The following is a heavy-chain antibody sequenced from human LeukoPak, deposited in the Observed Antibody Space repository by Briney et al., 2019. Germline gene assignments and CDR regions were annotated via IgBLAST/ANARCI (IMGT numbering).Heavy chain of an antibody. D-gene: IGHD5-18*01. CDR2: ISSSSSYI. V-gene: IGHV3-21*01. CDR1: GFTFSSYS. Sequence: GGSLRLSCAASGFTFSSYSMNWVRQAPGKGLEWVSSISSSSSYIYYADSVKGRFTISRDNAKNSLYLQMNSLRAEDTAVYYCARDRGTAMVSRGLDYWGQGTLVTVSS. CDR3: ARDRGTAMVSRGLDY. J-gene: IGHJ4*02.